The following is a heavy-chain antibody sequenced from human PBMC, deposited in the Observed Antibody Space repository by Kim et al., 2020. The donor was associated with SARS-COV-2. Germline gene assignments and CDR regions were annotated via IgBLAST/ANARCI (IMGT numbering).Heavy chain of an antibody. CDR1: GFTFSSYG. CDR2: ISYDGSNK. J-gene: IGHJ4*02. D-gene: IGHD2-21*02. V-gene: IGHV3-33*05. Sequence: GGSLRLSCAASGFTFSSYGMHWVRQAPGKGLEWVAVISYDGSNKYYADSVKGRFTISRDNSKNTLYLQMNSLRAEDTAVYYCALVVVTAISGDYWGQGTLVTVSS. CDR3: ALVVVTAISGDY.